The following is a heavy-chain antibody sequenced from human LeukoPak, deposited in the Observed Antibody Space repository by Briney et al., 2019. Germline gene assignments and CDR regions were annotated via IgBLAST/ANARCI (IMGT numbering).Heavy chain of an antibody. Sequence: GGSLRLSCAASGFTVSGTYMSWVRQAPGKGLEWVSIIYTGDSTDYADSVKGRFTIYRDNSKNTLYLQMNSLRPEDTAVYYCAKRGPVVYDSWGQGTLVTVSS. J-gene: IGHJ4*02. CDR3: AKRGPVVYDS. V-gene: IGHV3-66*02. CDR2: IYTGDST. CDR1: GFTVSGTY.